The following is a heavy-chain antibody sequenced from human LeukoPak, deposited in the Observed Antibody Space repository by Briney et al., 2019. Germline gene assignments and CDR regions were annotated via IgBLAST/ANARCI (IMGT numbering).Heavy chain of an antibody. Sequence: GGSLRLSCAASGFTFSSYAMHWVRQAPGKGLEWVSYISSSSSYTNYADSVKGRFTISRDNAKNSLYLQMNSLRAEDTAVYYCARRAYSSSRYSDYWGQGTLVTVSS. CDR2: ISSSSSYT. D-gene: IGHD6-13*01. V-gene: IGHV3-21*05. CDR1: GFTFSSYA. CDR3: ARRAYSSSRYSDY. J-gene: IGHJ4*02.